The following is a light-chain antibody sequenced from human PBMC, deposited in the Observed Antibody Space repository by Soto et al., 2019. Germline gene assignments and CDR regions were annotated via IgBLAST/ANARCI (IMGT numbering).Light chain of an antibody. CDR2: EVT. CDR1: SSDVGGYDY. V-gene: IGLV2-8*01. CDR3: SSFVAGNNYWV. J-gene: IGLJ3*02. Sequence: QSVLTQPPSASGSPGRSVTISCTGTSSDVGGYDYVSWFQQHPGKAPKLIIYEVTKRPSGVPDRFSASKSGNTASLTVSGLQAEDEADYYCSSFVAGNNYWVFGGGTKVTVL.